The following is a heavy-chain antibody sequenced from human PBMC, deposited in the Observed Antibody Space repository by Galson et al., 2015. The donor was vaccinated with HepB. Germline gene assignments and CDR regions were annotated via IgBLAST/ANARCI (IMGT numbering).Heavy chain of an antibody. V-gene: IGHV4-59*08. CDR3: ARHSKRLVSGYDY. CDR2: IYYSGST. J-gene: IGHJ4*02. Sequence: ETLSLTCTVSGGSISSYYWSWIRQPPGKGLEWIGYIYYSGSTNYNPSLKSRVTISVDTSKNQFSLKLSSVTAADTAVYYCARHSKRLVSGYDYWGQGTLVTASS. D-gene: IGHD6-13*01. CDR1: GGSISSYY.